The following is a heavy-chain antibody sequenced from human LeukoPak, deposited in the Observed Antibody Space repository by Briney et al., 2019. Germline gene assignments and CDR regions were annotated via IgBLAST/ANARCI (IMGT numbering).Heavy chain of an antibody. CDR2: VKGETGGGTT. Sequence: GGSLRLSCAASGFTFSSAWMSWVRQAPGKGLEWVGRVKGETGGGTTDYAESVKGRFTISRDDSKNTLYLQMNSLKTEDTGVYYCTTTPCSRTSCSVDYWGQGILVTVSS. CDR3: TTTPCSRTSCSVDY. J-gene: IGHJ4*02. D-gene: IGHD2-2*01. CDR1: GFTFSSAW. V-gene: IGHV3-15*01.